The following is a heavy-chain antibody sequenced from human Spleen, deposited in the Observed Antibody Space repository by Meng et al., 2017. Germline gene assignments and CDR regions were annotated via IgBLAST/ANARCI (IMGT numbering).Heavy chain of an antibody. J-gene: IGHJ3*02. CDR2: ISYDASNE. D-gene: IGHD3-10*01. V-gene: IGHV3-30*04. Sequence: GGSLRLSCAASGFTFSNYAMHWVRQAPGKGLEWVALISYDASNEYYADSVKGRFSISRDKSKNTLYLQMNSLRAEDTAIYYCARARGSGSLDAFDIWGHGTMVTVSS. CDR1: GFTFSNYA. CDR3: ARARGSGSLDAFDI.